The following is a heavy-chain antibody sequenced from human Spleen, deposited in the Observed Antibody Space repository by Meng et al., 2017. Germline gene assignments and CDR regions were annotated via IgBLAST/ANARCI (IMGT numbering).Heavy chain of an antibody. D-gene: IGHD5-18*01. CDR1: GFTFSSYA. Sequence: GESLKISCAASGFTFSSYAMHWVRQAPGKGLEWVALISRDGSNTYYADSVKGRFTISRDNSKNTLYMQVNSLRADDAAVYYCARDLRDIIGYSYGSFRDFWGQGTLVTVSS. J-gene: IGHJ4*02. CDR2: ISRDGSNT. V-gene: IGHV3-30*01. CDR3: ARDLRDIIGYSYGSFRDF.